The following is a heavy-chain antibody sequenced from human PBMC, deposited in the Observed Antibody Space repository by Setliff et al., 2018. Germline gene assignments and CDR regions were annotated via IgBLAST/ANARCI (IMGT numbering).Heavy chain of an antibody. CDR1: GYSFTTYW. J-gene: IGHJ6*02. CDR2: IYPGDSDT. V-gene: IGHV5-51*01. D-gene: IGHD3-22*01. Sequence: GESLKISCKGSGYSFTTYWIGWVRQMPGKGLEWMGIIYPGDSDTRYSPSFRGQVTISVDKSISTAYLQWSSLKASDTAMYYRARYDSSGYHYYYGMDVWGQGTTVTVSS. CDR3: ARYDSSGYHYYYGMDV.